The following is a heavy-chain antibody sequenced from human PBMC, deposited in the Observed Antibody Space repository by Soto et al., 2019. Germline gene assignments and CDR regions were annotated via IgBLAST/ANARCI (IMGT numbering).Heavy chain of an antibody. CDR1: GLTFSSYA. D-gene: IGHD3-10*01. V-gene: IGHV3-23*01. CDR2: TSGSGGST. Sequence: PGGSLRLSGAASGLTFSSYAMSWVRQAPGKGLEWVSATSGSGGSTYYADSVKGRFTISRDNSKNTLYLQMNSLRAEDTAVYYCAKEEIGVRGVIPYYYYGMDVWGQGTTVTVSS. CDR3: AKEEIGVRGVIPYYYYGMDV. J-gene: IGHJ6*02.